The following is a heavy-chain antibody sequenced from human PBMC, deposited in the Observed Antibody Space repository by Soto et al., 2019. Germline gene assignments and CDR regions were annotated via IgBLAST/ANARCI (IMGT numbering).Heavy chain of an antibody. J-gene: IGHJ4*02. CDR2: IYYSGST. Sequence: QVQLQESGPGLVKPSQTLSLTCTVSGGSISSGGYYWSWIRQHPGKGLEWIGYIYYSGSTYYNPSLKSRVTISVDTSKNQFSLKLSAVTAADTAVYYCARDGVDSSGYYSVGYWGQGTLVTVSS. CDR3: ARDGVDSSGYYSVGY. D-gene: IGHD3-22*01. V-gene: IGHV4-31*03. CDR1: GGSISSGGYY.